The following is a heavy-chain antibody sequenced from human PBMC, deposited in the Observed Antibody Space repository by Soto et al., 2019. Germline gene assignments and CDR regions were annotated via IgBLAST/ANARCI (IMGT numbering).Heavy chain of an antibody. V-gene: IGHV3-74*01. Sequence: GGSLRLSCVASGFTIENSVRHWVRQTPGKGLMWVSRITGAGAGTLYADSVQGRFTISRDHAKNTIYLHMTGLRVEETAVYYCARAQKWRQLSLNVFDIWGQGTTVTVSS. D-gene: IGHD5-18*01. CDR3: ARAQKWRQLSLNVFDI. CDR1: GFTIENSV. CDR2: ITGAGAGT. J-gene: IGHJ3*02.